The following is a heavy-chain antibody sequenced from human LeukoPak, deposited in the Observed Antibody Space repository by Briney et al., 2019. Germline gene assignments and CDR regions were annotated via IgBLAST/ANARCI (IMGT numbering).Heavy chain of an antibody. CDR1: GYSINSGYY. J-gene: IGHJ4*02. CDR2: IYHSGST. CDR3: ARDVKGYYYGSGIDF. V-gene: IGHV4-38-2*02. D-gene: IGHD3-10*01. Sequence: SETLSLTCIVSGYSINSGYYWGWIRQPPGKGLEWIGNIYHSGSTYYNPSLKSRVTISVDTSKNQFPLTLTSVTAADTAVYYCARDVKGYYYGSGIDFWGQGTLVTVSS.